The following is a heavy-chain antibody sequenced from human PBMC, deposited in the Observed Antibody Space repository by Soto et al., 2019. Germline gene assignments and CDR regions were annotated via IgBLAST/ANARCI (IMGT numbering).Heavy chain of an antibody. Sequence: EVPLLESGGGLVQPGGSLRLSCAASGFTFSSYALSWVRQAPGKGLEWVSAISGSGGSTSYAASVKGRFTISRDNPTXTXYXXMNSLRAEDTAVYYCAKDGGYSYGYSPRYYYGMDVWGQGTTVTVSS. CDR3: AKDGGYSYGYSPRYYYGMDV. V-gene: IGHV3-23*01. CDR2: ISGSGGST. CDR1: GFTFSSYA. J-gene: IGHJ6*02. D-gene: IGHD5-18*01.